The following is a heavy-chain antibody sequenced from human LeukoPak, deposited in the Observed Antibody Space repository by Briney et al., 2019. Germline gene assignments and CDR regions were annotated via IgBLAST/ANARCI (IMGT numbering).Heavy chain of an antibody. CDR3: TIDLPPLLLWFGESYFDY. D-gene: IGHD3-10*01. CDR2: IKSKTDGGTT. V-gene: IGHV3-15*01. J-gene: IGHJ4*02. Sequence: GGSLRLSCRASGFTFSDSAMTWVRQAPGKGLEWVGRIKSKTDGGTTDYAAPVKGRFTISRDDSKNTLYLQMNSLKTEDTAVYYCTIDLPPLLLWFGESYFDYWGQGTLVTVSS. CDR1: GFTFSDSA.